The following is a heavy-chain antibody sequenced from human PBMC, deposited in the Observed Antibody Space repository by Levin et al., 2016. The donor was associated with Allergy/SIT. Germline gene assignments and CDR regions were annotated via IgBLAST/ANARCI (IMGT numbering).Heavy chain of an antibody. CDR3: ATYYYDSSGYSLYYYYGMDV. V-gene: IGHV3-23*01. Sequence: WIRQPPGKGLEWVSAISGSGGSTYYADSVKGRFTISRDNSKNTLYLQMNSLRAEDTAVYYCATYYYDSSGYSLYYYYGMDVWGQGTTVTVSS. J-gene: IGHJ6*02. CDR2: ISGSGGST. D-gene: IGHD3-22*01.